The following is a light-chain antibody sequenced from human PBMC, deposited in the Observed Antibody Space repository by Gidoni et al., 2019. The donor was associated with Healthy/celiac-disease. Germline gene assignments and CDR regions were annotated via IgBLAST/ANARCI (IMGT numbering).Light chain of an antibody. Sequence: EIVLTPIPGTLSLSPGERATLSGRASQSVSSSYLAGYQQKPGQAPRLLIYGAASRATGIPDRFSGSGSGTDFTLTISRLEPEDFAVYYCQQYGSSLSLTFGGGTKVEIK. CDR2: GAA. V-gene: IGKV3-20*01. J-gene: IGKJ4*01. CDR3: QQYGSSLSLT. CDR1: QSVSSSY.